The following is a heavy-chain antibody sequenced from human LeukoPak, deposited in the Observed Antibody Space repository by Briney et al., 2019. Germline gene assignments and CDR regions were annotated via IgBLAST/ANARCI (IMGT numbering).Heavy chain of an antibody. D-gene: IGHD2/OR15-2a*01. V-gene: IGHV5-51*01. J-gene: IGHJ4*02. CDR1: GYSFTTYW. CDR2: IYPADSDT. Sequence: GESLKISCKGSGYSFTTYWIGWVRQMPGKGLEWIGIIYPADSDTRYSPSFQGQVTISADKSISTAYLQWSSLKASDTAIYYCARPTGIRLWSHFDSWGQGTLVTVSS. CDR3: ARPTGIRLWSHFDS.